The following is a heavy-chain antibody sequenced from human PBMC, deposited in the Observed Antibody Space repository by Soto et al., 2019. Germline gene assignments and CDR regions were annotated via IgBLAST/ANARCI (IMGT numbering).Heavy chain of an antibody. Sequence: EVQLVQSGPEVKNHGESLRISCQGSGYSFTDYWIGWLRQMPGKGLEWMGIIYPGDSDTRYSPSFQDQVTMSVDKSISTAYLQWSSLKASDTAMYYCARDGLSSSSSLDYWGQGTLVTVSS. V-gene: IGHV5-51*01. CDR1: GYSFTDYW. CDR2: IYPGDSDT. CDR3: ARDGLSSSSSLDY. D-gene: IGHD6-6*01. J-gene: IGHJ4*02.